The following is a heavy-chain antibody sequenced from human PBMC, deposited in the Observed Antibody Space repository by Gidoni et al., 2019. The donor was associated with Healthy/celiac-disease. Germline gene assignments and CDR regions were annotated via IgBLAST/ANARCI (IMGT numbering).Heavy chain of an antibody. CDR2: IKSKTDGGTT. V-gene: IGHV3-15*01. CDR1: GFTLSNAW. J-gene: IGHJ4*02. D-gene: IGHD3-22*01. CDR3: TRKATGGGYDSSGWSD. Sequence: EVQLVESGGGLVKPGGSLRLSCEASGFTLSNAWMSWVRQAPGKGLEWVGRIKSKTDGGTTDYAAPVKGRFTISRDDSKNTLYLQMNSLKTEDTAVYYCTRKATGGGYDSSGWSDWGQGTLVTVSS.